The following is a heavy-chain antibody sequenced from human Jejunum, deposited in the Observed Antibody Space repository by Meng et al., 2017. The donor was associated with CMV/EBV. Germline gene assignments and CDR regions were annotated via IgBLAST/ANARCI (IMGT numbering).Heavy chain of an antibody. CDR3: ARVDIMTTFLLDS. CDR2: IDYTGST. Sequence: VSGASMRSSTYHWGWVRQSPAKGLEWIGSIDYTGSTYYNPSLKSRLTISVDTSNNQFSLRLTSATAADAAVYYCARVDIMTTFLLDSWGQGTLVTVSS. CDR1: GASMRSSTYH. D-gene: IGHD4-11*01. J-gene: IGHJ4*02. V-gene: IGHV4-39*07.